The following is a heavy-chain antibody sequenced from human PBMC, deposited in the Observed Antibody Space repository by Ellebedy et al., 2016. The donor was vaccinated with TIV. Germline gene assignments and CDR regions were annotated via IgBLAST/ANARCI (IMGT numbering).Heavy chain of an antibody. CDR3: ARQGDFYASGNFPYFDS. V-gene: IGHV4-39*01. D-gene: IGHD2/OR15-2a*01. Sequence: SETLSLTCSVSGCSISSSSYYWAWIRQPPGKGLEWIGSVYYSGLTYYNPSLEGRVTISIDTSQNHFSLKLTSVTAADTAVYYCARQGDFYASGNFPYFDSWGHGTVVTVS. CDR1: GCSISSSSYY. J-gene: IGHJ4*01. CDR2: VYYSGLT.